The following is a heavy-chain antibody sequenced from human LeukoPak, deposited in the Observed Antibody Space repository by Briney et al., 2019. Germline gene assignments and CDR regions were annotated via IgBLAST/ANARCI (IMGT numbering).Heavy chain of an antibody. CDR1: GYTFSVSY. V-gene: IGHV1-2*02. CDR2: INPDSGVS. D-gene: IGHD2-15*01. J-gene: IGHJ4*02. Sequence: ASVKVSCKASGYTFSVSYIHWVRQAPGQGLEWMAWINPDSGVSNSAQRFQGRVTLTRDTSISTAYMEVSGLTSDDTAVYYCTRGMGTSWFDFWGQGTLVTVSS. CDR3: TRGMGTSWFDF.